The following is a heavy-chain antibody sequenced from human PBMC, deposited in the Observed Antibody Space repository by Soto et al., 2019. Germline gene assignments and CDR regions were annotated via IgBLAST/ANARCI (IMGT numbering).Heavy chain of an antibody. Sequence: QVQVVQSGAEVKKPGASVKVTCKASGYTFINYYMHWVRQAPGQGLEWMGMINPRGGDTRYAEKFQGRVTMTSDTSTSTVDMEVSSLRSEDTAVYYCARGSPSSSRLGWLDPWGQGPQVTVSS. CDR2: INPRGGDT. CDR3: ARGSPSSSRLGWLDP. J-gene: IGHJ5*02. V-gene: IGHV1-46*01. CDR1: GYTFINYY. D-gene: IGHD6-6*01.